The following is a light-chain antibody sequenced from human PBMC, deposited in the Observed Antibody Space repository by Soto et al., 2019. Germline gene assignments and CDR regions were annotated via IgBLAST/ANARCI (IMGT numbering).Light chain of an antibody. CDR2: GAS. Sequence: EIVMTQSPATLSVSPGERATLSCRASQSVSSNLAWYQQKPGQAPRLLIYGASTRATGIPARCSGSGSGTEFTLTISSLQSEDVAVYYCQQDKNWPVYTFGQGTKLEIK. CDR1: QSVSSN. V-gene: IGKV3-15*01. CDR3: QQDKNWPVYT. J-gene: IGKJ2*01.